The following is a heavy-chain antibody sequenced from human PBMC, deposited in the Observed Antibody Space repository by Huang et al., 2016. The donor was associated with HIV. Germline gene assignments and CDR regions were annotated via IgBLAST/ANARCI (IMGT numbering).Heavy chain of an antibody. CDR2: INDNGYT. Sequence: QVQLQQWGAGLLKPSETLSLTCAVYGGSVSGHYGSWIRQPPGKGLEWIAEINDNGYTNYNPSLKSRVTISGHTSRNQFSLKLNSVTAADAAVYYCARASWYEPRSWYFGLWGRGTLVTVSS. J-gene: IGHJ2*01. D-gene: IGHD6-13*01. V-gene: IGHV4-34*01. CDR1: GGSVSGHY. CDR3: ARASWYEPRSWYFGL.